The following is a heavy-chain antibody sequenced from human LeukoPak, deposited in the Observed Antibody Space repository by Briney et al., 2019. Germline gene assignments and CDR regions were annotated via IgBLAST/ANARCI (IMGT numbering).Heavy chain of an antibody. D-gene: IGHD6-13*01. CDR3: ARYIAAAGVDY. V-gene: IGHV4-30-2*01. Sequence: PSETLSLTCAVCGGSISSGGYSWSWIRQPPGKGLEWIGYIYHSGSTYYNPSLKSRVTISVDRSKNQFSLKLSSVTAADTAVYYCARYIAAAGVDYWGQGTLVTVSS. CDR1: GGSISSGGYS. CDR2: IYHSGST. J-gene: IGHJ4*02.